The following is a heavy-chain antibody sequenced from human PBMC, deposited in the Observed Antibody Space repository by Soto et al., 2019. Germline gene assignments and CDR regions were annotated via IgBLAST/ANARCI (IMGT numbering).Heavy chain of an antibody. CDR2: IIPIFGTA. V-gene: IGHV1-69*13. Sequence: GASVKVSCKASRVAFSKFIVTWVRQAPGLGLEWVGGIIPIFGTANYAQKFQGRVTITADESTSTSYMEVNNLRSADTAVYYCATHSVSGSMYYYGMDVWGQGTTVTVSS. CDR3: ATHSVSGSMYYYGMDV. D-gene: IGHD3-10*01. CDR1: RVAFSKFI. J-gene: IGHJ6*02.